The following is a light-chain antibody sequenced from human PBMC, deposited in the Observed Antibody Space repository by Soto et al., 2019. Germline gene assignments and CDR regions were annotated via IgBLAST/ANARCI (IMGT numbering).Light chain of an antibody. Sequence: SVLTQPPSVSGSPGQSVTISCTGTSSDVGSYNRLSWYQQPPGTAPKLIMYEVNTRPSGVPDRFSGSKSGSTASLTISGLQAEDEADYYCSLYAGSNNFVFGSGTKVTVL. CDR3: SLYAGSNNFV. V-gene: IGLV2-18*01. CDR1: SSDVGSYNR. CDR2: EVN. J-gene: IGLJ1*01.